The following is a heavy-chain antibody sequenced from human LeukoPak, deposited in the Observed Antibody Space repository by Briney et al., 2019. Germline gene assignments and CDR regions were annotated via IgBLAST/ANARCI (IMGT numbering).Heavy chain of an antibody. CDR1: GVSISTYY. CDR3: ARWYYDSSGYRYFDY. CDR2: IDYSGNT. D-gene: IGHD3-22*01. V-gene: IGHV4-59*12. Sequence: SETLSLTCTVSGVSISTYYWTWIRQPPGQGLEWIGNIDYSGNTKYNPSLNSRVTISVDTSKNHFSLKLSSVTAADTAVYYCARWYYDSSGYRYFDYWGQGTLVTVSS. J-gene: IGHJ4*02.